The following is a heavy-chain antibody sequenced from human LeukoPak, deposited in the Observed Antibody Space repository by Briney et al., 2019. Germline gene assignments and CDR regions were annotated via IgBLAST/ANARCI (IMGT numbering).Heavy chain of an antibody. CDR3: ARSRGMSMNDKNLLY. V-gene: IGHV3-21*06. CDR2: IKGSDNYI. CDR1: GFTFSAYT. Sequence: GGSLRLSCAASGFTFSAYTLNWVRLAPGKGLEWVSSIKGSDNYIYNADSVAGRFTVSTDDAQNSIYLQMNSLRVEDTAIYYCARSRGMSMNDKNLLYWGQGSLVTVSS. J-gene: IGHJ4*02. D-gene: IGHD3-10*01.